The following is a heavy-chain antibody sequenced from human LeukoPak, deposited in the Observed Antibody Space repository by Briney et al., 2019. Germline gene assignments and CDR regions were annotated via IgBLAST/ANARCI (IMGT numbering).Heavy chain of an antibody. CDR1: GYSISSGYY. CDR3: ARGAQYSSGWYNY. Sequence: PPETLSLTCAVSGYSISSGYYWGWIRQPPGKGLEWIGSIYHSGSTYYNPSLKSRVTISVDTSKNQFSLKLSSVTAADTAVYYCARGAQYSSGWYNYWGQGTLVTVSS. J-gene: IGHJ4*02. CDR2: IYHSGST. V-gene: IGHV4-38-2*01. D-gene: IGHD6-19*01.